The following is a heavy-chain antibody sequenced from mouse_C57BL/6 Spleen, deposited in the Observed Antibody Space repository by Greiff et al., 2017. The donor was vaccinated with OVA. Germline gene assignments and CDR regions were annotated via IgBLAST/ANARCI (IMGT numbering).Heavy chain of an antibody. J-gene: IGHJ1*03. CDR2: INPGSGGT. V-gene: IGHV1-54*01. CDR3: ARRDLLWWYFDV. D-gene: IGHD2-1*01. Sequence: QVQLQQSGAELVRPGTSVKVSCKASGYAFTNYLIEWVKQRPGQGLEWIGVINPGSGGTNYNEKFKGKATLTADKSSSTAYMQLSSLTSEDSAVYFCARRDLLWWYFDVWGTGTTVTVSS. CDR1: GYAFTNYL.